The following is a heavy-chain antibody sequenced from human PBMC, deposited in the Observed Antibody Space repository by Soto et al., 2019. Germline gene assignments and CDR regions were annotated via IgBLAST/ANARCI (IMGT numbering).Heavy chain of an antibody. CDR2: IYHSGST. CDR3: AVGSSPPYYSYGMTV. Sequence: SETLSLTCAVSGGSISSSNWWSWVRQPPGKGLEWIGEIYHSGSTNYNPSLKSRVTISVDKSKNQFSLKLSSVTAADTAVYYCAVGSSPPYYSYGMTVGAQGTRSTFS. D-gene: IGHD1-26*01. CDR1: GGSISSSNW. V-gene: IGHV4-4*02. J-gene: IGHJ6*02.